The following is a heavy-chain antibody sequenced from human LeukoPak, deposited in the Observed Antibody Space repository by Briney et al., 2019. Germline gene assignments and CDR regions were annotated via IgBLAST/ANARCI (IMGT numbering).Heavy chain of an antibody. V-gene: IGHV3-30-3*01. Sequence: GRSLRHPCAPSGLPLSSYAMHWVRQAPGKGLEGVAVISYDGSNKYYADSVKGRFTISRDNSKNTLYLQMNSLRAEDTAVYYCARDHRGGYDPDYFDYWGQGTLVTVSS. J-gene: IGHJ4*02. CDR3: ARDHRGGYDPDYFDY. D-gene: IGHD5-12*01. CDR2: ISYDGSNK. CDR1: GLPLSSYA.